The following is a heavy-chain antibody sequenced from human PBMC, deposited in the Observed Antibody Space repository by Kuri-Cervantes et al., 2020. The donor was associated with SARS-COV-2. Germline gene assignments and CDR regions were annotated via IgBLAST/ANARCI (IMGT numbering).Heavy chain of an antibody. CDR3: ARHDSLKS. CDR2: INNDGSST. CDR1: GFTFSSYW. D-gene: IGHD3-3*01. J-gene: IGHJ5*02. Sequence: LSLTCAASGFTFSSYWTHWVRQAPGMGLVWVSRINNDGSSTSYADFVKGRVTISRDNAKNTAYLQIHSLRADDTAVYYCARHDSLKSWGQGTLVTVSS. V-gene: IGHV3-74*01.